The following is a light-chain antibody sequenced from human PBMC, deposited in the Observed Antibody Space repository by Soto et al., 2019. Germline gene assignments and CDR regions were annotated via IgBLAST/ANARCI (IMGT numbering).Light chain of an antibody. Sequence: EIVLTQSPGTLSLSPGERATLSCRDSQSISSNYLAWYQQRPGQAPRLLIFGASYRATGIPDRFSGSGSGTDFTLTISRLEPEDFAVYYCQQYSSSPPEFTFGPGTRVDSK. J-gene: IGKJ3*01. CDR3: QQYSSSPPEFT. V-gene: IGKV3-20*01. CDR1: QSISSNY. CDR2: GAS.